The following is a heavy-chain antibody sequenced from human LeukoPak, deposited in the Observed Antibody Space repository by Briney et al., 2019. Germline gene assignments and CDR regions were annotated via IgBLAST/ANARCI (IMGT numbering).Heavy chain of an antibody. CDR3: ERDRTSSRWPNFDY. V-gene: IGHV3-33*08. J-gene: IGHJ4*02. CDR1: GLIFSSYG. D-gene: IGHD6-13*01. Sequence: GRSLRLSCAASGLIFSSYGMHWVRQAAGKGLEWVAVICSGGSTKYYADSVKGRFTISRDNSKNTLYLQMNSLRAEDTAVYYCERDRTSSRWPNFDYWGQGTLVTVSS. CDR2: ICSGGSTK.